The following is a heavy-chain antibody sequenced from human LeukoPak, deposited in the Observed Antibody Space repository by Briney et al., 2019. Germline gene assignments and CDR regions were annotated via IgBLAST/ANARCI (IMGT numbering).Heavy chain of an antibody. D-gene: IGHD1-26*01. V-gene: IGHV1-46*01. Sequence: ASVKVSCKASGYTFTSYYMHWVRQAPGQGLEWMGIINLRGGTTSYAQKFQGRVTMTRDMSTSTVYMELSSLRSEDRAVYYCARERASGSYDVGYFDYWGQGTLVTVSS. CDR3: ARERASGSYDVGYFDY. CDR1: GYTFTSYY. CDR2: INLRGGTT. J-gene: IGHJ4*02.